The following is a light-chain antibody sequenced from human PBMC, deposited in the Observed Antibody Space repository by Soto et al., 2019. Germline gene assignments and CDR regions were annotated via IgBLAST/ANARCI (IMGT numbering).Light chain of an antibody. CDR1: QSVSLTS. CDR3: QQYGGSPLT. J-gene: IGKJ4*01. V-gene: IGKV3-20*01. CDR2: GAS. Sequence: LXPGERATLSCRASQSVSLTSLAWYQQKPGRAPRLLIYGASYRATGIPDRFSGSGSGTDFTLTISRLEPEDFAVYYCQQYGGSPLTFGGGTKVEIK.